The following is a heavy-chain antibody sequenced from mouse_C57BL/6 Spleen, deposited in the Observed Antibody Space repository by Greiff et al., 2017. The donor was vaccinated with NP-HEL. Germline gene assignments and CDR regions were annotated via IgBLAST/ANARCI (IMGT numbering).Heavy chain of an antibody. Sequence: EVKLVESVAELVRPGASVKLSCTASGFNIKNTYMHWVKQRPEQGLEWIGRIDPANGNTKYAPKFQGKATITADTSSNTAYLQLSSLTSEDTAIYCCDKTTVVAGAMDYWGQGTSVTVSS. CDR2: IDPANGNT. CDR3: DKTTVVAGAMDY. D-gene: IGHD1-1*01. J-gene: IGHJ4*01. CDR1: GFNIKNTY. V-gene: IGHV14-3*01.